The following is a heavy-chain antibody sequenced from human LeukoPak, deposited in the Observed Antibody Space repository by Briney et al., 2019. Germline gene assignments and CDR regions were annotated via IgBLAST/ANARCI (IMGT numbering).Heavy chain of an antibody. CDR2: MNPNSGNT. CDR1: GYTFTSYD. D-gene: IGHD4-17*01. Sequence: ASVKVSCKASGYTFTSYDINWVRQATGQGLEWMGWMNPNSGNTGYAQKFQGRVTMTRDTSISTAYMELSSLRFEDTAVYYCARNRYGDYGDWLDPWGQGTLVTVSS. CDR3: ARNRYGDYGDWLDP. J-gene: IGHJ5*02. V-gene: IGHV1-8*01.